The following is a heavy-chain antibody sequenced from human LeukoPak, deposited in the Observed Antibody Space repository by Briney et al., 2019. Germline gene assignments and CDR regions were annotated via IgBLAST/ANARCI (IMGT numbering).Heavy chain of an antibody. CDR3: AKGRSRSGPDY. Sequence: PGGSLRLSCAASGFTFSNYAMSWVRQAPGKGLEWVSAIGGGGGSTYYADSVKGRFTISRDNSKNTLYLQMNSLRAEDTAPYYCAKGRSRSGPDYWGQGALVTVSS. CDR1: GFTFSNYA. V-gene: IGHV3-23*01. CDR2: IGGGGGST. D-gene: IGHD2-15*01. J-gene: IGHJ4*02.